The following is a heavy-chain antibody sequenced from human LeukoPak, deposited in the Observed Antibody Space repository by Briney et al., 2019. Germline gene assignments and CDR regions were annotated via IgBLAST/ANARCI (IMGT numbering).Heavy chain of an antibody. CDR2: IIPIFGTA. D-gene: IGHD6-19*01. J-gene: IGHJ4*02. CDR3: ASVPEQWLLFDY. V-gene: IGHV1-69*05. CDR1: GGTFSSYA. Sequence: ASVKVSCKASGGTFSSYAISWVRQAPGQGLEWMGGIIPIFGTANYVQKFQGGVTITTDESTSTAYMELSSLRSEDTAVYYCASVPEQWLLFDYWGQGTLVTVSS.